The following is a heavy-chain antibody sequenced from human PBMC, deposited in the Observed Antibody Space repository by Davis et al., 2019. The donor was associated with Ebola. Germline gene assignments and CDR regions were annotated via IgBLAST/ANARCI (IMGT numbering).Heavy chain of an antibody. Sequence: ASVKVSCKASGYTFTSYDINWVRHATGQGLEWMGWMNPNSGNTGYAQKFQGRVTMTRATSTSTVYMELSSLRSEDTAVYYCARDLRFFGVVGIYYYYGMDVWGQGTTVTVSS. CDR3: ARDLRFFGVVGIYYYYGMDV. CDR2: MNPNSGNT. CDR1: GYTFTSYD. J-gene: IGHJ6*02. V-gene: IGHV1-8*01. D-gene: IGHD3-3*01.